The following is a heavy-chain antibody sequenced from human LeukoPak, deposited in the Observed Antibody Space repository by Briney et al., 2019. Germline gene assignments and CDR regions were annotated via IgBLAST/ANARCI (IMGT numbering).Heavy chain of an antibody. CDR2: IYYSGST. D-gene: IGHD4-23*01. J-gene: IGHJ5*02. CDR3: AREDYGGHNWFDP. Sequence: PSQTLSLTCTVSGGSISSGSYYWSWIRQPAGKGLEWIGYIYYSGSTNYNPSLKSRVTISVDTSKNQFALKLSSVTAADTAVYYCAREDYGGHNWFDPWGQGTLVTVSS. CDR1: GGSISSGSYY. V-gene: IGHV4-61*10.